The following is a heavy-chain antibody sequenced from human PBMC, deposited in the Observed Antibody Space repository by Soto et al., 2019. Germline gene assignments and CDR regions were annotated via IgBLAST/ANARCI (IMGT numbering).Heavy chain of an antibody. V-gene: IGHV4-39*01. CDR3: ARLPMIQLWLGYFDY. D-gene: IGHD5-18*01. J-gene: IGHJ4*02. CDR2: INYSGST. CDR1: GGSISSSSYY. Sequence: QLQLQESGPGLVKPSETLSLTCTVSGGSISSSSYYWGWIRQPPGKGLEWIGTINYSGSTYYSASLESRVTISVATSKKQFSLTLSSVTAADTAVYYYARLPMIQLWLGYFDYWGQGTLVTVSS.